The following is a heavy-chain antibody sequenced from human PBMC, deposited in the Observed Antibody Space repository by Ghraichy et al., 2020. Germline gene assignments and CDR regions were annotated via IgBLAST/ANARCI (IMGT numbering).Heavy chain of an antibody. J-gene: IGHJ4*02. CDR3: ARPNNGRDGYKNYYFDY. V-gene: IGHV1-69*13. CDR2: IIPIFGTA. D-gene: IGHD5-24*01. Sequence: SVKVSCKASGGTFSSYAISWVRQAPGQGLEWMGGIIPIFGTANYAQKFQGRVTITADESTSTAYMELSSLRSEDTAVYYCARPNNGRDGYKNYYFDYWGQGTLVTVSS. CDR1: GGTFSSYA.